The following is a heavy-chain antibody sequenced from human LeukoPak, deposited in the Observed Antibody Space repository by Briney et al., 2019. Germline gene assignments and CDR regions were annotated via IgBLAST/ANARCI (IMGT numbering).Heavy chain of an antibody. J-gene: IGHJ6*03. V-gene: IGHV1-8*01. Sequence: ASVKVSCKASGYTFTSYDINWVRQATGQGLEWMGWMNPNSGNTGYAQKFQGRVTMTRNTSISTAYMELSSLRSEDTAVYYCARIVTCDRKPPRRYYYYYMDVWGKGTTVTVSS. D-gene: IGHD1-14*01. CDR3: ARIVTCDRKPPRRYYYYYMDV. CDR1: GYTFTSYD. CDR2: MNPNSGNT.